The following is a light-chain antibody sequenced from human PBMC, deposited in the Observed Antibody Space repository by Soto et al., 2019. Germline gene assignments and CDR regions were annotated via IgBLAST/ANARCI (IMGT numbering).Light chain of an antibody. J-gene: IGKJ5*01. CDR1: QGIDTS. CDR3: QQLNGYPIT. V-gene: IGKV1-9*01. CDR2: AAS. Sequence: ILLTQSPSSLSASVGDRVTITCRASQGIDTSLAWYQQKPGQAPKLLIYAASNFPSGVPSRFSGSGSGTHFTLTISSLQPEDFATYYCQQLNGYPITFGQGTRLEI.